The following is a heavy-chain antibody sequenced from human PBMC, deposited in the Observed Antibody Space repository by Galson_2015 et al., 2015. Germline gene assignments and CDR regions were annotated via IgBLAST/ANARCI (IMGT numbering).Heavy chain of an antibody. CDR1: GFTFSDYY. CDR2: ISSSSSYT. Sequence: SLRLSCAASGFTFSDYYMSWIRQAPGKGLEWVSYISSSSSYTNYADSVKGRFTISRDNAKNSLYLQMNSLRAEDTAVYYCARNFYDFWHYMDVWGKGATVTVSS. V-gene: IGHV3-11*03. J-gene: IGHJ6*03. D-gene: IGHD3-3*01. CDR3: ARNFYDFWHYMDV.